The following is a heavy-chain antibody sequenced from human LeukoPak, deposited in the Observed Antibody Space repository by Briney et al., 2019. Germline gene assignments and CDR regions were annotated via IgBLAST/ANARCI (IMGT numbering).Heavy chain of an antibody. CDR2: ISSSSIYI. CDR1: GFTFSSYS. V-gene: IGHV3-21*01. D-gene: IGHD6-13*01. J-gene: IGHJ3*01. CDR3: ARGRQNRGQLSDAFDL. Sequence: GGSLRLSCAGSGFTFSSYSMHWVRQAPGKGLEWVSSISSSSIYIYYADSLKGRFTISRDNAKNSLSLQMDILSAEDTAVYYCARGRQNRGQLSDAFDLWGQGTVVTVSS.